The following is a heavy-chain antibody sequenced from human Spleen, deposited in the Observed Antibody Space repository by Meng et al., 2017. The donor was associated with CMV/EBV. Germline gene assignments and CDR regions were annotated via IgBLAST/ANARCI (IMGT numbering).Heavy chain of an antibody. J-gene: IGHJ4*02. CDR1: GGSISSGDYY. V-gene: IGHV4-30-4*08. CDR2: IYYSGST. D-gene: IGHD7-27*01. CDR3: ARVLGLGNIDY. Sequence: QVHLQESGPGLVKPSQTRSLTCTVSGGSISSGDYYWSWIRQPQGKGLEWIGYIYYSGSTYYNPSLKSRVTISVDTSKNQFSLKLSSVTAADTAVYYCARVLGLGNIDYWGQGTLVTVSS.